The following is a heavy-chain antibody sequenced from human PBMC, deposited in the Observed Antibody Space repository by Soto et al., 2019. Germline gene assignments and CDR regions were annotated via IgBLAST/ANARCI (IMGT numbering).Heavy chain of an antibody. V-gene: IGHV1-69*12. CDR1: GGTFSSYA. J-gene: IGHJ4*02. CDR3: ARDQGHCSGGSCYELDY. Sequence: QVQLVQSGAEVKKPGSSVKVSCKASGGTFSSYAISWVRQAPGQGLEWMGGIIPIFGTANYAQKFQGRVTITADESTSTAYMELSSLRSEDTAVYYCARDQGHCSGGSCYELDYWGQGSLVTVSS. D-gene: IGHD2-15*01. CDR2: IIPIFGTA.